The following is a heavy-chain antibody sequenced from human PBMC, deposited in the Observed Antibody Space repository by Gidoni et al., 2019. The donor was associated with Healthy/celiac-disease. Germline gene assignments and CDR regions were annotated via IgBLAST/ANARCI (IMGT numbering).Heavy chain of an antibody. CDR2: ISSSGSTI. V-gene: IGHV3-48*03. CDR3: ARLSLSVPYYGDYPQIDY. D-gene: IGHD4-17*01. Sequence: EVQLVESGGGLVQPGGSLRLSCAASGFPFSSYEMNWVRQAPGKGLEWVSDISSSGSTIYYADSVKGRFTISRDNAKNSLYLQMNSLRAEDTAVYYCARLSLSVPYYGDYPQIDYWGQGTLVTVSS. J-gene: IGHJ4*02. CDR1: GFPFSSYE.